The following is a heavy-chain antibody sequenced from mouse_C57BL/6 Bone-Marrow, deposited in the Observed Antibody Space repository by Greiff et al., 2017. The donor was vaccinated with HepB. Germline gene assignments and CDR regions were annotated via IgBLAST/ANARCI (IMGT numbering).Heavy chain of an antibody. CDR2: ISNGGGST. J-gene: IGHJ2*01. CDR3: ARYYYGSTDY. CDR1: GFTFSDYY. D-gene: IGHD1-1*01. Sequence: DVKLVESGGGLVQPGGSLKLSCAASGFTFSDYYMYWVRQTPEKRLEWVAYISNGGGSTYYPDTVKGRFTISRDNAKNTLYLQMSRLKSEDTAMYYCARYYYGSTDYWGQGTTLTVSS. V-gene: IGHV5-12*01.